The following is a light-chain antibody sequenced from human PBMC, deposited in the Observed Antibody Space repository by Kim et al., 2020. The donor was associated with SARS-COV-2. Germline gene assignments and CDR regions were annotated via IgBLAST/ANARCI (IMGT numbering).Light chain of an antibody. CDR3: QVWDSSTGV. J-gene: IGLJ3*02. Sequence: SVALGQTARITCGGNNIGTKKVHWFQQKPRQAPVLVICGDSNRPSGIPERFSGSNSGNTATLTISRAQPGDEADYYCQVWDSSTGVFGGGTQLTVL. CDR2: GDS. V-gene: IGLV3-9*01. CDR1: NIGTKK.